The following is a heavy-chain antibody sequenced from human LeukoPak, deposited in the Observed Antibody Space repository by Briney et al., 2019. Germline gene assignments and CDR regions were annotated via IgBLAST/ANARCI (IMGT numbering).Heavy chain of an antibody. Sequence: GASVKVSCKASGYTFSSYAMNWVRQAPGQGLEWMGWINTNTENPTYAQGFTGRFAFSLDTSVSTAYLQINSLKAEDTAVYYCARQKTDYYDSSGFYIFDYWGQGTLVTVSS. D-gene: IGHD3-22*01. J-gene: IGHJ4*02. CDR1: GYTFSSYA. CDR3: ARQKTDYYDSSGFYIFDY. CDR2: INTNTENP. V-gene: IGHV7-4-1*02.